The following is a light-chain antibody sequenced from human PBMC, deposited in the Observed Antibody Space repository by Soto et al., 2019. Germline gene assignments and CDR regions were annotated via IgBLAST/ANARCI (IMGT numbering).Light chain of an antibody. J-gene: IGLJ1*01. V-gene: IGLV1-40*01. Sequence: QSVLTQPPSVSGAPGQRVTISCTGSSSNIGAGYDVHWYQQLPGTAPKLLIYGNSNRPSGVPDRFSGSKSGTSASLAITGLHAEDEADYYCQSYDSSLIYVFGTGTKVTVL. CDR1: SSNIGAGYD. CDR2: GNS. CDR3: QSYDSSLIYV.